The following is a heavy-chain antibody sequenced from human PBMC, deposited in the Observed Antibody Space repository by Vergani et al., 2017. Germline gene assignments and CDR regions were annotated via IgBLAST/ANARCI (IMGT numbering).Heavy chain of an antibody. J-gene: IGHJ4*02. CDR2: IIPIFGTA. V-gene: IGHV1-69*01. Sequence: QVQLVQSGAEVKKPGSSVKVSCKASGGTFSSYAISWVRQAPGQGLEWMGGIIPIFGTANYAQKFQGRVTITADESTSTAYMELSSLRSEDTAVYYCARKYYYGSGSYYNAYYLDYWGQGTLVTVSS. CDR3: ARKYYYGSGSYYNAYYLDY. CDR1: GGTFSSYA. D-gene: IGHD3-10*01.